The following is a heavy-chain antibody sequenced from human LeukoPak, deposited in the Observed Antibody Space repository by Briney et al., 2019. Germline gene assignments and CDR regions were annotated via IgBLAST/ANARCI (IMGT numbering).Heavy chain of an antibody. J-gene: IGHJ4*02. V-gene: IGHV1-24*01. D-gene: IGHD4-17*01. CDR1: GYTLTELS. CDR2: FDPEDGET. Sequence: ASVTVSCKVSGYTLTELSMHWVRQAPGKGLEWMGGFDPEDGETIYAQKFQGRVTMTEDTSTDTAYMELSSLRSEDTAVYYCATPSPVTTPGLRRRYYFDYWGQGTLVTVSS. CDR3: ATPSPVTTPGLRRRYYFDY.